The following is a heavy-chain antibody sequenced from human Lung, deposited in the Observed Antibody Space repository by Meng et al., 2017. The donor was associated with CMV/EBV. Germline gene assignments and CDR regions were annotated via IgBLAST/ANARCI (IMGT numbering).Heavy chain of an antibody. D-gene: IGHD1-7*01. Sequence: GGSLRLXXQGSGYSFTTYWIAWVRQMPGKGLEWVGSIYPGDDDTRYSPSLQGQVTISADASITAAYLQWNSLKASDTAMYYCARLWGVFDWNFDGFDIWGHGTMVTVSS. CDR1: GYSFTTYW. J-gene: IGHJ3*02. V-gene: IGHV5-51*01. CDR3: ARLWGVFDWNFDGFDI. CDR2: IYPGDDDT.